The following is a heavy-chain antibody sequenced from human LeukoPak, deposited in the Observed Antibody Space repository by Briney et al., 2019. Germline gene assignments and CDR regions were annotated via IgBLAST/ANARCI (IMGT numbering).Heavy chain of an antibody. D-gene: IGHD1-26*01. CDR3: ARVVPVSGKAFDI. CDR1: GGSISDYY. J-gene: IGHJ3*02. CDR2: LYYSGST. Sequence: PSETLSLTCTVSGGSISDYYWRWMRKPPGKGLEGIGYLYYSGSTNYNPSLKIRVTISVGTSKQQFSLKLSSVAAADTAVYYCARVVPVSGKAFDIWGQGTMVTVSS. V-gene: IGHV4-59*01.